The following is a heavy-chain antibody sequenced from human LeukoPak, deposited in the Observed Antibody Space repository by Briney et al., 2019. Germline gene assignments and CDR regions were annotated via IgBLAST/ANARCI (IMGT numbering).Heavy chain of an antibody. V-gene: IGHV3-7*03. CDR3: GRGMDV. J-gene: IGHJ6*02. CDR1: GFTFSSYW. CDR2: IKQDGSEK. Sequence: GGSLRLSCAASGFTFSSYWMHWVRQAPGKGLEWVANIKQDGSEKYYVDSVKGRFTISRDNGENLLHLQMNSLRVEDTAVYYCGRGMDVWGRGITVTVSS.